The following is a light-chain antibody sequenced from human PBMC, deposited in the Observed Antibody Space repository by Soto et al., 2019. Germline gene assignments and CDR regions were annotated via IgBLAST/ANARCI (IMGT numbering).Light chain of an antibody. CDR3: QSYDSSLSGYV. CDR1: SSNIGAGYD. V-gene: IGLV1-40*01. CDR2: GNS. J-gene: IGLJ1*01. Sequence: QSVLTQPPSVSGAPGQRVTISCTGSSSNIGAGYDVHWYQQRPGTAPKLLIYGNSNRPSGVPDRFSGSKSGTSASLPITGLQAEDEADYYCQSYDSSLSGYVFGTGTKVTVL.